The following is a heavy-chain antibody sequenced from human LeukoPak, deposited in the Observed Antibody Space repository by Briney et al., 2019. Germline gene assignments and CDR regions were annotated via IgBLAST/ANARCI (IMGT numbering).Heavy chain of an antibody. V-gene: IGHV2-70*11. J-gene: IGHJ6*02. CDR2: IDWDDDK. D-gene: IGHD3-10*01. CDR1: GFSLSTSGMC. Sequence: SGPALVKPTQTLTLTCTFSGFSLSTSGMCVSWIRQPPGNALECLPRIDWDDDKYYSTSLKTRLTISKDTSKNQVVLTMTNMDPVDTATYYCARIGITMVRGGLNYYGMDVWGQGTTVTVSS. CDR3: ARIGITMVRGGLNYYGMDV.